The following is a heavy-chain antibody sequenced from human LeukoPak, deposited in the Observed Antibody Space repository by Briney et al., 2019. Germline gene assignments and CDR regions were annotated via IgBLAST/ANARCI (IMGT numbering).Heavy chain of an antibody. D-gene: IGHD3-22*01. CDR2: IIPNLGTT. J-gene: IGHJ4*02. V-gene: IGHV1-69*04. Sequence: SVKVSCKASGGTSNSHAISWVRQAPGQGLEWMGRIIPNLGTTNRAQNFQDRVTLTADKSTNTAYMELTSLTSDDTAVYYCATTNDGGGYQWGDFFDFWGQGTLDTVSS. CDR3: ATTNDGGGYQWGDFFDF. CDR1: GGTSNSHA.